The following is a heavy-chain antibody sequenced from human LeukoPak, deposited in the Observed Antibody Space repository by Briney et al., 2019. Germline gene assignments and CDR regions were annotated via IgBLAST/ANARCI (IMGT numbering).Heavy chain of an antibody. CDR3: ARGPSPHASGNSTFDV. CDR1: GFTFSTYD. Sequence: GTSLRLSCAASGFTFSTYDMHWVRQAPGKGLEWVALISYVGSEKDYADSVKGRFTISRDNPKNTLYLQMNSLRADDTAVYYCARGPSPHASGNSTFDVWGQGSLVTVSS. J-gene: IGHJ4*01. V-gene: IGHV3-33*05. D-gene: IGHD3-10*01. CDR2: ISYVGSEK.